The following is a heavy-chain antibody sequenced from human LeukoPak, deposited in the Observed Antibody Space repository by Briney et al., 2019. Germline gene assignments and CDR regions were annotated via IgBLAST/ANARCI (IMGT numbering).Heavy chain of an antibody. CDR3: ARKGRVVPALRQFYYYYYMDV. Sequence: ASVKVSCKASGYTFTSYYMHWVRQAPGQGLEWMGIINPSGGSTSYAQKFQGRVTITADESTSTAYMELSSLRSEDTAVYYCARKGRVVPALRQFYYYYYMDVWGKGTTVTISS. CDR2: INPSGGST. V-gene: IGHV1-46*01. D-gene: IGHD2-2*01. J-gene: IGHJ6*03. CDR1: GYTFTSYY.